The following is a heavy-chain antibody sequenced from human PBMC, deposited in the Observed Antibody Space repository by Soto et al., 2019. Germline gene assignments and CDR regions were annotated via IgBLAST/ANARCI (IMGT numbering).Heavy chain of an antibody. Sequence: ASVKVSCKASGYTFTXYDIYWVRQATGQGLEWMGWMNPNSGNTGYAQKFQGRVTMTRNTSISTAYMELSSLRSEDTAVYYCARAYSSSSGYYYYYMDVSGKGTTVTVSS. V-gene: IGHV1-8*01. CDR2: MNPNSGNT. D-gene: IGHD6-6*01. J-gene: IGHJ6*03. CDR3: ARAYSSSSGYYYYYMDV. CDR1: GYTFTXYD.